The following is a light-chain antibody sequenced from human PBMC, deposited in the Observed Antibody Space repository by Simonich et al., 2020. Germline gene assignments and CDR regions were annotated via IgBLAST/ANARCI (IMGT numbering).Light chain of an antibody. Sequence: QSALTQPRSVSGSPGESVTLYCTGTSSDVGGSNYVSWYQQHPGKAPKLMIYDVSKRPSGVPDRFSGSKSGNTASLTISGLQAEDEADYYCCSYAGSYNWVFGGGTKLTVL. J-gene: IGLJ3*02. CDR1: SSDVGGSNY. CDR2: DVS. CDR3: CSYAGSYNWV. V-gene: IGLV2-11*01.